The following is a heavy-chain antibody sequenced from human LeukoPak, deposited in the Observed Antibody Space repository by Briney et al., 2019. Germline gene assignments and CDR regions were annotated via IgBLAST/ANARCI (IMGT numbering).Heavy chain of an antibody. CDR3: ARHMGSRGYSYGYPLLF. CDR1: GGSISSYY. CDR2: IYYSGST. D-gene: IGHD5-18*01. V-gene: IGHV4-59*08. J-gene: IGHJ4*02. Sequence: SETLSLTCTVSGGSISSYYWSWIRQPPGKGLEWIGYIYYSGSTNYNPSLKSRVTISVDTSKNQFSLKLSSVTAADTAVYYCARHMGSRGYSYGYPLLFWGQGTLVTVSS.